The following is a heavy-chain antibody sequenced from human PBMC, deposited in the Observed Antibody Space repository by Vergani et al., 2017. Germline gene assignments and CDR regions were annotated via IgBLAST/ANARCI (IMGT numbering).Heavy chain of an antibody. CDR3: AKSSESYSSGWSFDY. D-gene: IGHD6-19*01. V-gene: IGHV3-23*01. Sequence: EVQLLESGGGLVQPGGSLRLSCAASGFTFSSYAMSWVRQAPGKGLEWVSAISGSGGSTYYADSVKVRFTISRDNSKNTLYLQMNILRAEDTAVYYCAKSSESYSSGWSFDYWGQGTLVTVSS. CDR2: ISGSGGST. J-gene: IGHJ4*02. CDR1: GFTFSSYA.